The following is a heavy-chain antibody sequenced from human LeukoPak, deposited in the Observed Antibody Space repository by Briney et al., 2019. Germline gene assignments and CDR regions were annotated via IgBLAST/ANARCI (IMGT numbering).Heavy chain of an antibody. J-gene: IGHJ4*02. V-gene: IGHV4-34*01. Sequence: SETLSLTCAVYGGSFSGYYWSWIRQPPGKGLEWIGEINHSGSTDYNPSLKSRVTISVDTSKNQFSLKLSSVTAADTAVYYCARRQWLKIDYWGQGTLVTVSS. D-gene: IGHD6-19*01. CDR1: GGSFSGYY. CDR2: INHSGST. CDR3: ARRQWLKIDY.